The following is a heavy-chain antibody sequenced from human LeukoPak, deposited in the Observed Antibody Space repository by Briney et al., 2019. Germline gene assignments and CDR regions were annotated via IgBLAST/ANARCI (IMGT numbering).Heavy chain of an antibody. Sequence: ASVKVSCKASGGTFSSYAISWVRQAPGQGLEWMGGIIPIFGTANYAQKFQGRVTITTDESTSTAYMELSSLRSEDTAVYYCAREFFDSSGYYHEYYFDYWGQGTLVTVSS. CDR3: AREFFDSSGYYHEYYFDY. D-gene: IGHD3-22*01. CDR1: GGTFSSYA. V-gene: IGHV1-69*05. J-gene: IGHJ4*02. CDR2: IIPIFGTA.